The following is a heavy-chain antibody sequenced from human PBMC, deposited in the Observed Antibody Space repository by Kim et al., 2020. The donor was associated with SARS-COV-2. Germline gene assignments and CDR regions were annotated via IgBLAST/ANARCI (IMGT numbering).Heavy chain of an antibody. CDR3: AKDRGGADSSGYDAFDI. V-gene: IGHV3-23*01. Sequence: GGSLRLSCAASGFTFSSYAMSWVRQAPGKGLEWVSAISGSGGSTYYADSVKGRFTISRDNSKNTLYLQMNSLRAEDTAVYYCAKDRGGADSSGYDAFDIWGQGTMVTVSS. J-gene: IGHJ3*02. CDR1: GFTFSSYA. D-gene: IGHD3-22*01. CDR2: ISGSGGST.